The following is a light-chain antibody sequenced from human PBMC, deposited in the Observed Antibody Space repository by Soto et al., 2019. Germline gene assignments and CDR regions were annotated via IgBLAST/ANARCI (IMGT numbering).Light chain of an antibody. Sequence: EIVLTQSPGTPSLSPGERATLSCRASQSVSSTYLAWYQQKPGQAPRLLIYDASSRATGIPDRFSGSGSGTDFTLTITRLEPEDFAVYYCQQYSNSLTFGGGTKVQIK. J-gene: IGKJ4*01. CDR3: QQYSNSLT. CDR1: QSVSSTY. CDR2: DAS. V-gene: IGKV3-20*01.